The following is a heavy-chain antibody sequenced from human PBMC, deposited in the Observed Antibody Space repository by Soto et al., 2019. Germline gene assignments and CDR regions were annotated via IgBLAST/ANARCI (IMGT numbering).Heavy chain of an antibody. D-gene: IGHD2-15*01. CDR2: INPNSGGT. J-gene: IGHJ6*02. V-gene: IGHV1-2*02. Sequence: ASVKVSCKASGYTFTGYYMHWVRQAPGQGLEWMGWINPNSGGTNYAQKFQGRVTMTRDTSISTAYMELSRLRSDDTAVYYCAREGVGDCSGGSCYEAGYYYGMDVWGQGTTVTVSS. CDR3: AREGVGDCSGGSCYEAGYYYGMDV. CDR1: GYTFTGYY.